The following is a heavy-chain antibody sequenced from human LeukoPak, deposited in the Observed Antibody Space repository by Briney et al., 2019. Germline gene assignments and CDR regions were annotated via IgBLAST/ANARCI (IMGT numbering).Heavy chain of an antibody. CDR3: ASTRTLVVTNAFDI. CDR2: IYYSGST. V-gene: IGHV4-59*01. J-gene: IGHJ3*02. D-gene: IGHD4-23*01. Sequence: SETLSLTCTVSGGSISSYYWSWIRQPPGKGLEWIGYIYYSGSTNYNPSLKSRVTISVDTSKNQFSLKLSSVTAADTAVYYCASTRTLVVTNAFDIWGQGTMVTVSS. CDR1: GGSISSYY.